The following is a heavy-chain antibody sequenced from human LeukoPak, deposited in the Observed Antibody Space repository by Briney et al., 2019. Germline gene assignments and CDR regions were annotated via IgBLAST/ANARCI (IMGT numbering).Heavy chain of an antibody. V-gene: IGHV3-7*03. D-gene: IGHD2-2*01. CDR1: GFTLSDFW. J-gene: IGHJ3*02. CDR2: IDQDGSDK. Sequence: GGSLRLSCAASGFTLSDFWMSWVRQAPGKGLEWVANIDQDGSDKNYVGSVKGRFTISRDDAKNSLFLQMNSLRAEDTAVYYCATYCSSTSCHHAFDIWGQGTMVTVSS. CDR3: ATYCSSTSCHHAFDI.